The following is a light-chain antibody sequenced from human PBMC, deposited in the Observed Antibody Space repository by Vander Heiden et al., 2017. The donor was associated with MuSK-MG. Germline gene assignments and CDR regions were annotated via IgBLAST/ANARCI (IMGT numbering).Light chain of an antibody. CDR3: QHYYSFPP. J-gene: IGKJ5*01. CDR2: AAS. V-gene: IGKV1D-8*01. CDR1: QAMSSY. Sequence: RVTVSCRMSQAMSSYLVCHQQKPGRAPELLIYAASTLQSGVPSRFSGCGSGTDFTLTISCLQSEDFATYYCQHYYSFPPFGQRTRLEIK.